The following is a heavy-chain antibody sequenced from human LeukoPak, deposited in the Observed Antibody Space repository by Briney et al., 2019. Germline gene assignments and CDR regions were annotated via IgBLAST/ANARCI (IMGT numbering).Heavy chain of an antibody. CDR2: IYPGDSDT. D-gene: IGHD3-3*01. CDR3: ARQSDFRLDY. J-gene: IGHJ4*02. CDR1: GYTFSSYW. V-gene: IGHV5-51*01. Sequence: GESLKISCKGSGYTFSSYWIGWVRQMPGKGLGWMGIIYPGDSDTRYSPSLQGQVTISVDTSIGTAYLQWSSLKASDTAIYYCARQSDFRLDYWGQGTLVTVSS.